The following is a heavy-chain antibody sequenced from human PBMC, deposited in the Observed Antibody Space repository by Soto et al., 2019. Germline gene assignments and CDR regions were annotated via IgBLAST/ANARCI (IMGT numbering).Heavy chain of an antibody. J-gene: IGHJ4*02. CDR3: AKAPALSLWGYFDY. V-gene: IGHV3-23*01. CDR1: GFTFSSYA. D-gene: IGHD3-16*01. Sequence: VGSLRLSCAASGFTFSSYAMSWVRQAPGKGLEWVSAISGSGGSTYYADSVKGRFTISRDNSKNTLYLQMNSLRAEDTAVYYCAKAPALSLWGYFDYWGQGTLVTAPQ. CDR2: ISGSGGST.